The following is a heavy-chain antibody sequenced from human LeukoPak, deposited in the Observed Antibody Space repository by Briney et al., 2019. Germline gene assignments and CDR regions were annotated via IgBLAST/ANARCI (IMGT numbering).Heavy chain of an antibody. CDR2: IYSGGST. CDR1: GFTFSSYT. J-gene: IGHJ3*02. CDR3: AREYCSGGSCPRSDAFDI. D-gene: IGHD2-15*01. V-gene: IGHV3-66*01. Sequence: GGSLRLSCAASGFTFSSYTMNWVRQAPGKGLEWVSVIYSGGSTYYGDSVKGRFTISRDNSKNTLYLQMNSLRAEDTAVYYCAREYCSGGSCPRSDAFDIWGQGTMVTVSS.